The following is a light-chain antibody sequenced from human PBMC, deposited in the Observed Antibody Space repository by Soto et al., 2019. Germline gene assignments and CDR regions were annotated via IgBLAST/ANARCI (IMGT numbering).Light chain of an antibody. J-gene: IGKJ4*01. Sequence: DIEMTQSPSTLSASVGDRVTITCRASQSIISRLAWYQQKPGKAPKLLIYKASTLASGVPARFSGSGSGTDFTLTISSLQPDDFATYYCQQYNSWPLTFGGGTKVDIK. CDR3: QQYNSWPLT. V-gene: IGKV1-5*03. CDR1: QSIISR. CDR2: KAS.